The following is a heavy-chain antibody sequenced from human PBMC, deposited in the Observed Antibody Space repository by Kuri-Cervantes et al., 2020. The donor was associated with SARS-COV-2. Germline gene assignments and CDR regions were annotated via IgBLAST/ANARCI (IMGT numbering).Heavy chain of an antibody. Sequence: GESLKISCAASGFTFSSYEMNWVRQAPGKGLEWVSYISSSSSYIYYADSVKGRFTISRDDSKNTLYLQMNSLKTEDTAVYYCTTPLEPTDYGDLGAFDIWGQRTMVTVSS. CDR2: ISSSSSYI. CDR3: TTPLEPTDYGDLGAFDI. D-gene: IGHD4-17*01. J-gene: IGHJ3*02. V-gene: IGHV3-21*05. CDR1: GFTFSSYE.